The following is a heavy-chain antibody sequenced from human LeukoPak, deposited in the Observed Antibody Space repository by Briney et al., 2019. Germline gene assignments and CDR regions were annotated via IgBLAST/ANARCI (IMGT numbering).Heavy chain of an antibody. D-gene: IGHD6-13*01. Sequence: ASVKVSCKASGYTFTGYYMHWVRQAPGQGLECMGIINPSGGSTSYAQKFQGRVTMTRDTSTSAVYMELSSLRSEDTAVYYCARLIAAANYYYYMDVWGKGTTVTVSS. CDR2: INPSGGST. CDR1: GYTFTGYY. V-gene: IGHV1-46*01. J-gene: IGHJ6*03. CDR3: ARLIAAANYYYYMDV.